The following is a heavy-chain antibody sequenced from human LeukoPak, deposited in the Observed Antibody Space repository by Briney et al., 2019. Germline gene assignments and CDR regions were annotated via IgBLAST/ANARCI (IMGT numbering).Heavy chain of an antibody. D-gene: IGHD6-13*01. CDR2: ISTGNSYI. Sequence: PGGSLRLSCAASGFIFSSYTMHWVRQAPGKGLEWVSSISTGNSYIYYADSVKGRFTISRDNAKNSLYLQMNSLRAEDTAVYYCAREWGITAAGIEDWGQGTLATVSS. CDR3: AREWGITAAGIED. J-gene: IGHJ4*02. CDR1: GFIFSSYT. V-gene: IGHV3-21*01.